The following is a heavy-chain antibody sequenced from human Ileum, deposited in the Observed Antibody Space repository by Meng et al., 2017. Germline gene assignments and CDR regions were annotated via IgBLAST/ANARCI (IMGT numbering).Heavy chain of an antibody. CDR2: INTDGNIT. CDR1: GFTFSSYW. D-gene: IGHD6-13*01. J-gene: IGHJ4*02. Sequence: GGSLRLSCAASGFTFSSYWMHWVRQVPGKGLVWVSRINTDGNITNYADSGKGRFTISRDNAKNTLYLQMNSQRAEDTAIYYCACSRTFDYWGQGNLVTVAS. CDR3: ACSRTFDY. V-gene: IGHV3-74*01.